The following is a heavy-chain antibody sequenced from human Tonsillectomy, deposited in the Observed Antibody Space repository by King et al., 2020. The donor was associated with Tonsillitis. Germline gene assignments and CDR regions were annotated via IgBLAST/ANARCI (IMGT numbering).Heavy chain of an antibody. V-gene: IGHV3-7*04. CDR2: IKQDGSEK. J-gene: IGHJ4*02. CDR1: GFTFSSYW. CDR3: ARDFWSGYPPTRYFDY. Sequence: VQLVESGGGLVQPGGSLRLSCAASGFTFSSYWMSWVRQAPGKGLEWVANIKQDGSEKYYVDSVKGRFTISRDNAKNSLYLQMNSLRAEATAVYYCARDFWSGYPPTRYFDYWGQGTLVTVSS. D-gene: IGHD3-3*01.